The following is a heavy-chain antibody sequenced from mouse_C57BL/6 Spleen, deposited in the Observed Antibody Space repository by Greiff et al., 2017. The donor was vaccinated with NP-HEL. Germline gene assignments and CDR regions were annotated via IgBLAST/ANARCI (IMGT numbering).Heavy chain of an antibody. CDR3: ARAESSGYVSFDY. D-gene: IGHD3-2*02. CDR2: IYPGDGDT. J-gene: IGHJ2*01. CDR1: GYAFSSSW. Sequence: VQLQQSGPELVKPGASVKISCKASGYAFSSSWMNWVKQRPGKGLEWIGRIYPGDGDTNYNGKFKGKATLTADKSSSTAYMQLSSLTSEDSAVYFCARAESSGYVSFDYWGQGTTLTVSS. V-gene: IGHV1-82*01.